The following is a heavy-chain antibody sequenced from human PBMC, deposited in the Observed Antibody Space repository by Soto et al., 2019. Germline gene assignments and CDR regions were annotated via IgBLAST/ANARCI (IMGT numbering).Heavy chain of an antibody. CDR3: TTGLRYFDWLSNRPDY. CDR1: GFTFSNAW. CDR2: IKSKTDGGTT. D-gene: IGHD3-9*01. V-gene: IGHV3-15*01. Sequence: GGSLRLSCAASGFTFSNAWMSWVRQAPGKGLEWVGRIKSKTDGGTTDYAAPVKGRFTISRDDSKNTLYLQMNSLKTEDTAVYYCTTGLRYFDWLSNRPDYWGQGTLVTVSS. J-gene: IGHJ4*02.